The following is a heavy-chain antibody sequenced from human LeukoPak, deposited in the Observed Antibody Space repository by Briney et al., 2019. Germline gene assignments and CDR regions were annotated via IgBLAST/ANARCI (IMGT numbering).Heavy chain of an antibody. CDR3: AGSQQWLSY. V-gene: IGHV4-59*08. CDR2: IYDSGST. D-gene: IGHD6-19*01. Sequence: SETLSLTCTVSGGSIRSYYWSWIRQPPGKGQEWIGYIYDSGSTNYNPSLKSRVTISVDRSKNQFSLKLNSVTAADTAVYYCAGSQQWLSYWGQGTLVTVSS. CDR1: GGSIRSYY. J-gene: IGHJ4*02.